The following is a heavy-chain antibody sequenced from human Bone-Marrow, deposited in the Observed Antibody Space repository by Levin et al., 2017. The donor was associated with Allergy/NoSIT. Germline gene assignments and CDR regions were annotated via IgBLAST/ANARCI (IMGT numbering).Heavy chain of an antibody. V-gene: IGHV3-9*01. CDR3: AKGGHSSGYWSHALDV. D-gene: IGHD3-22*01. CDR1: GFTFDVYS. CDR2: ISWNSDYI. Sequence: LKISCAASGFTFDVYSMHWVRQAPGKGLEWVSSISWNSDYIGYADSVKGRLTISRDNAKNVLSLQMNSLRPEDTALYYCAKGGHSSGYWSHALDVWGQGTMVTVSS. J-gene: IGHJ3*01.